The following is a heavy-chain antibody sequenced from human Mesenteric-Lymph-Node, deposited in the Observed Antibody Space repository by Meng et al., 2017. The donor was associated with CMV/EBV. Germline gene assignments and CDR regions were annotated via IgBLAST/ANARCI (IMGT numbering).Heavy chain of an antibody. CDR3: ARDRGTFPPGYYYYYGMDV. Sequence: GESLKISCGVSGFPVSSYAMHWVRQAPGKGLEWVAVISYDGSNKYYADSVKGRFTISRDNSKNTLYLQMNSLRAEDTAVYYCARDRGTFPPGYYYYYGMDVWGQGTTVTVSS. CDR1: GFPVSSYA. J-gene: IGHJ6*02. CDR2: ISYDGSNK. V-gene: IGHV3-30-3*01.